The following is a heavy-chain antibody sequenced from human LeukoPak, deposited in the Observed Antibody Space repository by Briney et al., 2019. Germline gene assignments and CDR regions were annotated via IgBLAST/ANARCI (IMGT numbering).Heavy chain of an antibody. Sequence: PSETLSLTCTVSGDSISSSSYYWGWIRQPPGTGLEWIGSIYYTGYTYDNPSLRSRITMSVDTPKNQFSLQLSSVTAADTAVYYCATSWGPDTSAFRWGRDGMDVWGQGTTVIVS. J-gene: IGHJ6*02. CDR3: ATSWGPDTSAFRWGRDGMDV. V-gene: IGHV4-39*01. CDR2: IYYTGYT. D-gene: IGHD3-16*01. CDR1: GDSISSSSYY.